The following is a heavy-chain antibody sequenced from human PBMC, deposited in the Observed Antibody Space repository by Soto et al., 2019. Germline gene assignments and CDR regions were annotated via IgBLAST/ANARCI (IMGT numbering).Heavy chain of an antibody. Sequence: GGSLRLSCAASGFTFSSYGMRWVRQAPGKGLEWVAVIWYDGSNKYYADSVKGRFTISRDNSKNTLYLQMNSLRAEDTAVYYCARDRTRDFWSGNYYGMDVWGQGTTVTVSS. CDR2: IWYDGSNK. D-gene: IGHD3-3*01. V-gene: IGHV3-33*01. J-gene: IGHJ6*02. CDR1: GFTFSSYG. CDR3: ARDRTRDFWSGNYYGMDV.